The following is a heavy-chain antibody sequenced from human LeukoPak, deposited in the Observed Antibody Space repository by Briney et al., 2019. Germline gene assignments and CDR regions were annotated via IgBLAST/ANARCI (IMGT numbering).Heavy chain of an antibody. CDR2: IYYSGST. V-gene: IGHV4-39*07. CDR1: GGSISSSSYY. J-gene: IGHJ6*02. CDR3: ARGQSVVVPAAEPNYHYYYGMDV. D-gene: IGHD2-2*01. Sequence: PSETLSLTCTVSGGSISSSSYYWGWIRQPPGKGLEWIGSIYYSGSTYYNPSLKSRVTISVDTSKNQFSLKLSSVTAADTAVYYCARGQSVVVPAAEPNYHYYYGMDVWGQGTTVTVSS.